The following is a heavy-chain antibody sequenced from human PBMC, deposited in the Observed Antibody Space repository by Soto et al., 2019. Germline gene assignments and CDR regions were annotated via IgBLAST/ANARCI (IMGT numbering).Heavy chain of an antibody. J-gene: IGHJ4*02. V-gene: IGHV4-30-4*01. D-gene: IGHD3-22*01. CDR2: SYYSGST. CDR1: AGSISSGDYY. CDR3: AICSYYYDSSGYRPLDY. Sequence: QVQLQESGPELVKPSQTLSLTCTVSAGSISSGDYYWSWIRQPRGKVLEWNGYSYYSGSTYYNPSLKNRVTIPVETSKNQFALKLSSGTAGHTAVYYCAICSYYYDSSGYRPLDYWRQGPLVTVSS.